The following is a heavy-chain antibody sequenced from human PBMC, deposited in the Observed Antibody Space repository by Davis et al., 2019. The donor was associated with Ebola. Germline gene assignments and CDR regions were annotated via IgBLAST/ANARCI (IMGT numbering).Heavy chain of an antibody. Sequence: GESLKISCAASGFTFSSYAMHWVRQAPGKGLEWVAVISYDGSNKYYADSVKGRFTISRDNSKNTLYLQMNSLRAEDTAVYYCASLLGWGQGTLVTVSS. D-gene: IGHD3-10*01. CDR2: ISYDGSNK. CDR1: GFTFSSYA. V-gene: IGHV3-30*04. J-gene: IGHJ4*02. CDR3: ASLLG.